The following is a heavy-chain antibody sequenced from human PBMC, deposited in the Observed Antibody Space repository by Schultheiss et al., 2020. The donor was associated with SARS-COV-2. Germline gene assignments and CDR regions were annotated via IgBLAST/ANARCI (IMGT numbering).Heavy chain of an antibody. CDR3: ARPETPGYYYYYGMDV. CDR1: GGTFSSYA. Sequence: SVKVSCKASGGTFSSYAISWVRQAPGQGLEWMGGIIPIFGTANYAQKFQGRVTITADKSTSTAYMELSSLRSEDTAVYYCARPETPGYYYYYGMDVWGQGTTVTVSS. CDR2: IIPIFGTA. J-gene: IGHJ6*02. V-gene: IGHV1-69*06. D-gene: IGHD2-15*01.